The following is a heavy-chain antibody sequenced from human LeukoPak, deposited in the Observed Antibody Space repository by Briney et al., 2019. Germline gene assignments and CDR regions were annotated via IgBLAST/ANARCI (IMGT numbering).Heavy chain of an antibody. CDR1: GFTFSGCA. J-gene: IGHJ4*02. D-gene: IGHD6-13*01. CDR2: IGSKAGNYAT. Sequence: GGSLRLSCAASGFTFSGCAVHWVRQASGKGLEWVGRIGSKAGNYATVYAASVGGRFTISRDDSKNSAFLQMNSLKTEDTAVYYCTRHLDGIAAYDYWGQGSLVTVSS. CDR3: TRHLDGIAAYDY. V-gene: IGHV3-73*01.